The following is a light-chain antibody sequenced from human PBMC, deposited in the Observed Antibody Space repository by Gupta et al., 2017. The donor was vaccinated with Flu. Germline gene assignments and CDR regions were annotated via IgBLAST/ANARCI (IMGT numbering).Light chain of an antibody. V-gene: IGLV7-43*01. CDR2: STR. CDR1: TGAVTSDHY. CDR3: LLYFRDAVV. Sequence: QTVVIQEPSLTVSPGGTVTLTCASSTGAVTSDHYPNWFQQKPGQPPRPLIYSTRSKHSWTPARFAGSLLGGKAALTLSGVQPEDEADYYCLLYFRDAVVFGGGTKLTVL. J-gene: IGLJ2*01.